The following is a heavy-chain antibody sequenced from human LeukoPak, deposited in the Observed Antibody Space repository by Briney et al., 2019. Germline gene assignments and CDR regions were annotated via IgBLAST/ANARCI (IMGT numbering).Heavy chain of an antibody. J-gene: IGHJ6*02. CDR1: GGTFSSYA. V-gene: IGHV1-69*13. CDR3: ARDYYGSGSYYNKRYYYGMDV. CDR2: IIPIFGTA. Sequence: GASVKVSCKASGGTFSSYAISWVRQAPGQGLEWMGGIIPIFGTANYAQKFQGRVTITADESTSTAYMELSSLRSEDTAVSYCARDYYGSGSYYNKRYYYGMDVWGQGTTVTVSS. D-gene: IGHD3-10*01.